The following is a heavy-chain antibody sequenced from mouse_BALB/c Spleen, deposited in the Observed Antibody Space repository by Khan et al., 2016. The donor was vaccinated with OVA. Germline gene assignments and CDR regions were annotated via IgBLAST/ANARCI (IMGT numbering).Heavy chain of an antibody. CDR1: GYTFTQYT. CDR2: INPKNGAT. CDR3: ARDAGRY. D-gene: IGHD3-3*01. Sequence: EVQLQQSGPELVKPGASVKISCKTSGYTFTQYTVHWVRQSLGKSLDWIGVINPKNGATAYNQKFKGKATLTVDKSSSTASMEFRSLTSDDSAVYYCARDAGRYWGQGTSVTVAS. J-gene: IGHJ4*01. V-gene: IGHV1-18*01.